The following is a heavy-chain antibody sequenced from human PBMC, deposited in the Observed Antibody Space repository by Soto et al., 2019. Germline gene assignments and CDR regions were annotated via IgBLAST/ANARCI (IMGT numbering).Heavy chain of an antibody. CDR1: GLTFSGSA. D-gene: IGHD6-19*01. Sequence: GGSLRLSCAASGLTFSGSAMHWVRQASGKGLEWVGRIRSKANSYATAYAASVKGRFTISRDDSKNTAYLQMNSLKTEDTAVYYCTRHVDLGIAVAGSYGMDVWGQGTTVTVSS. CDR2: IRSKANSYAT. J-gene: IGHJ6*02. CDR3: TRHVDLGIAVAGSYGMDV. V-gene: IGHV3-73*01.